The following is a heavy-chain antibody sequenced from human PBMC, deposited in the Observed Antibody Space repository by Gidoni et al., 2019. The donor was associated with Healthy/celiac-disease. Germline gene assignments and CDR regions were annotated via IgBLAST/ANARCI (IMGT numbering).Heavy chain of an antibody. CDR3: ARRGIGQYSSGWSPQWYFDL. CDR2: ISSSSSTI. CDR1: GFTFSSYR. Sequence: EVQLVESGGGLVQPGGSLRLSCAASGFTFSSYRMNWVRQTPGKGLEWVSYISSSSSTIYYADSVKGRFTISRDNAKNSLYLQMNSLRDEDTAVYYCARRGIGQYSSGWSPQWYFDLWGRGTLVTVSS. V-gene: IGHV3-48*02. D-gene: IGHD6-19*01. J-gene: IGHJ2*01.